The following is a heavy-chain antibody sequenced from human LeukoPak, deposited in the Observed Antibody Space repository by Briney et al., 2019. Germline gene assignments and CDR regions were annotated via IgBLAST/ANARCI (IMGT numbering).Heavy chain of an antibody. J-gene: IGHJ4*02. V-gene: IGHV4-30-4*01. CDR2: IYYSGST. Sequence: SQTLSLTCTVSGGXISSGDYYWSWNRQPPGKGLEWLGYIYYSGSTYYNPSLKSRVTISVDTSKNQFSLKLSSVTAADTAVYYCARVLAIAAAGTYYFDYWGQGTLVTVSS. CDR1: GGXISSGDYY. CDR3: ARVLAIAAAGTYYFDY. D-gene: IGHD6-13*01.